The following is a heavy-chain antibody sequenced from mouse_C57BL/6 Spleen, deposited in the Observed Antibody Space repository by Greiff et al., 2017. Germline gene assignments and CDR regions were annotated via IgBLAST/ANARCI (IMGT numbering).Heavy chain of an antibody. CDR3: TTKGIYYDYDGYFDY. V-gene: IGHV14-4*01. D-gene: IGHD2-4*01. CDR1: GFNIKDDY. Sequence: EVQLQQSGAELVRPGASVKLSCTASGFNIKDDYMPWVKQRPEQGLEWIGWIDPENGDTEYASKFQGKATITADTSSNTAYLQLSSLTSEDTAVYYCTTKGIYYDYDGYFDYWGQGTTLTVSS. CDR2: IDPENGDT. J-gene: IGHJ2*01.